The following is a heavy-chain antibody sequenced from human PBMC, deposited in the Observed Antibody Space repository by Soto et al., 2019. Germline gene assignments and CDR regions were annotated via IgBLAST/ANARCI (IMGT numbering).Heavy chain of an antibody. V-gene: IGHV4-34*01. Sequence: QVQLQQWGAGLLKPSETLSLTCAVYGGSFSGYYWTWIRQPPGTGLEWIGEINHSGSTNYHPSPKSRVTISVDTSKNQFSLKLTSVTAADTAVYYCARDKITGLFDYWGQGTLVTVSS. J-gene: IGHJ4*02. CDR3: ARDKITGLFDY. CDR2: INHSGST. CDR1: GGSFSGYY. D-gene: IGHD2-8*02.